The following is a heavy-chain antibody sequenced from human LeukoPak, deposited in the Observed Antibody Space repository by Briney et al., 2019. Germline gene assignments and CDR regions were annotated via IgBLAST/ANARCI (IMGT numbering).Heavy chain of an antibody. Sequence: GGSLRLSCAASGFTFSSYAMNWVRQAPGKGLEWVSDISGSGSSTYYADSVKGRFTISRDNSKNTLYLQMNSLRAEDTAVYYCARSRESYWVPEFDYWGQGTLVTVSS. CDR3: ARSRESYWVPEFDY. J-gene: IGHJ4*02. V-gene: IGHV3-23*01. CDR2: ISGSGSST. CDR1: GFTFSSYA. D-gene: IGHD3-16*01.